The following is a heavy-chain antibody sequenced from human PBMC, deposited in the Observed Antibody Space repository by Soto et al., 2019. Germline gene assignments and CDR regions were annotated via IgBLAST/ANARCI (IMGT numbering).Heavy chain of an antibody. CDR1: GGSISSGGYY. J-gene: IGHJ5*02. CDR2: IYYSGST. Sequence: SETLSLTCTVSGGSISSGGYYWSWIRQHPGKGLEWIGYIYYSGSTYHNPSLKSRVTISVDTSKNQFSLKLSSVTAADTAVYYCASGFWSGPNNWFDPWGQGTLVTVSS. V-gene: IGHV4-31*03. CDR3: ASGFWSGPNNWFDP. D-gene: IGHD3-3*01.